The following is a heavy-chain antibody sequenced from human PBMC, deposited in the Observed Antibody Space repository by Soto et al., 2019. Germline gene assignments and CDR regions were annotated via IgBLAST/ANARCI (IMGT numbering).Heavy chain of an antibody. V-gene: IGHV1-2*04. D-gene: IGHD3-16*01. CDR1: GYTFTGYY. J-gene: IGHJ5*02. CDR3: ARCGGSHIAPRPEFYP. CDR2: INPNSGGT. Sequence: ASVKVSCKASGYTFTGYYMHWVRQAPGQGLEWMGWINPNSGGTNYAQKFQGWVTMTRDTSISTAYMELSRLRSDDTAVYYCARCGGSHIAPRPEFYPWGQGTLVPVSS.